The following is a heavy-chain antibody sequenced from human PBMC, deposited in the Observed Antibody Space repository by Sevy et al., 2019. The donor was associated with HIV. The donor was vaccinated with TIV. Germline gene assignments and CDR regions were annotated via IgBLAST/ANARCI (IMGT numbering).Heavy chain of an antibody. V-gene: IGHV3-49*03. J-gene: IGHJ4*02. CDR1: GFTFGEYA. Sequence: GGSLRLSCAASGFTFGEYAMSWFRQAPGKGLEWVGFIRSKGYGGTTEYAASVKGRFPISRDDSEGIAYLHMNSLKTEETAVYYCTRGLDYYDSSGYPVYWGQGTLVTVSS. D-gene: IGHD3-22*01. CDR3: TRGLDYYDSSGYPVY. CDR2: IRSKGYGGTT.